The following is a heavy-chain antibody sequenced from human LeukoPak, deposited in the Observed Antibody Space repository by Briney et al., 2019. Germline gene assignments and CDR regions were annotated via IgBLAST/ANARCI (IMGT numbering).Heavy chain of an antibody. J-gene: IGHJ4*02. CDR2: ITVSGGST. D-gene: IGHD6-19*01. V-gene: IGHV3-23*01. CDR3: ARARYNSGWFSDY. Sequence: PGGSLRLSCAASGFTFDDYAMHWVRQAPGKGLEWVSAITVSGGSTYYADSVKGRFTISRDNSKNTLYLQMNSLGAEDTAVYYCARARYNSGWFSDYWGQGTLVTVSS. CDR1: GFTFDDYA.